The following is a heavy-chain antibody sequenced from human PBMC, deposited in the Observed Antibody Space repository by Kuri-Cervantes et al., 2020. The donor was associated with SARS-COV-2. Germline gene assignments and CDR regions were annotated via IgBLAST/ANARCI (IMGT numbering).Heavy chain of an antibody. J-gene: IGHJ6*02. CDR2: ISGSGGST. CDR3: AKDVGPDYYGSGSYHVDAGMDV. CDR1: GFTSGSYP. D-gene: IGHD3-10*01. V-gene: IGHV3-23*01. Sequence: GESLKISCTASGFTSGSYPMNWVRQAPGKGLEWVSAISGSGGSTYYADSVKGRFTISRDNSKNTLYLQMNSLRAEDTAVYYCAKDVGPDYYGSGSYHVDAGMDVWGQGTTVTVSS.